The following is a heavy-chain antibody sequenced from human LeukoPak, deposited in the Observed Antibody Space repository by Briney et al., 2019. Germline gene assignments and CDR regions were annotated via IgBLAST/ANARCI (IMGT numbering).Heavy chain of an antibody. CDR2: IYYSGST. D-gene: IGHD2-15*01. CDR3: ARVASRISCYYYGMDV. CDR1: GGSISSYY. Sequence: SETLSLTCTVSGGSISSYYWSRIRQPPGKGLEWIGYIYYSGSTNYNPSLKSRVTISVDTSKNQFSLKLSSVTAADTAVYYCARVASRISCYYYGMDVWGKGTTVTVSS. V-gene: IGHV4-59*01. J-gene: IGHJ6*04.